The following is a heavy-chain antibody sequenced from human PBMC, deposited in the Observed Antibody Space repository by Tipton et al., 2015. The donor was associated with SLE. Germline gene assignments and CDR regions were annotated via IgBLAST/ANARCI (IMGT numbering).Heavy chain of an antibody. CDR1: GFTLGNYA. CDR2: VNHRGST. J-gene: IGHJ4*02. Sequence: LRLSCVASGFTLGNYAMSWVRQTPGKGLEWVGEVNHRGSTHYNPSLKSRVTISVDTSKNQFSLKLSSVTAADTAMYYCAKTTVYSNDWPYFDHWGQGTLVTVSS. V-gene: IGHV4-34*08. CDR3: AKTTVYSNDWPYFDH. D-gene: IGHD6-19*01.